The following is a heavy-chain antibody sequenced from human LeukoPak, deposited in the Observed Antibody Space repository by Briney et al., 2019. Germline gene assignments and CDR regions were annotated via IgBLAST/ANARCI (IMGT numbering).Heavy chain of an antibody. CDR2: IYYSGST. Sequence: SETLSLTCTVSGSSISSGGYSWSWIRQHPGKGLEWIGYIYYSGSTYYNPSLKSRVTISVDTSKNQFSLKLSSVTAADTAVYYCARALYGDYGIFDYWGQGTLVTVSS. D-gene: IGHD4-17*01. V-gene: IGHV4-31*03. J-gene: IGHJ4*02. CDR3: ARALYGDYGIFDY. CDR1: GSSISSGGYS.